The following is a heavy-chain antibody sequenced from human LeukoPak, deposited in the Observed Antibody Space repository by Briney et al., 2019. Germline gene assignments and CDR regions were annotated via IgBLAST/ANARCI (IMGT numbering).Heavy chain of an antibody. V-gene: IGHV4-30-4*01. CDR3: ARDRGDCSGGSCYSYYYGMDV. Sequence: ESGPGLVKPSQTLSLTCTVSGGSITSDYYWSWIRQPPGMGLEWIGYIYNSGSTYYNPSLKSRVTISIDTSKNHFSLKLNSLTAADTAVYYCARDRGDCSGGSCYSYYYGMDVWGQGTTVTVSS. CDR2: IYNSGST. CDR1: GGSITSDYY. J-gene: IGHJ6*02. D-gene: IGHD2-15*01.